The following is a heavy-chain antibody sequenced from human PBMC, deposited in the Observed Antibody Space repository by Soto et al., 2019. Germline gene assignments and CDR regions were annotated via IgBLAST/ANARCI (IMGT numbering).Heavy chain of an antibody. CDR2: ISGSGGST. V-gene: IGHV3-23*01. J-gene: IGHJ5*02. D-gene: IGHD6-13*01. Sequence: EVQLLESGGGLVQPGGSLRLSCAASGFTFSSYAMSWVHQAPGKGLEWVSAISGSGGSTYYADSVKGRFTISRDNSKNTLYLQMNSLRAEDTAVYYCAKEGAAATKAGGWFDPWGQGTLVTVSS. CDR1: GFTFSSYA. CDR3: AKEGAAATKAGGWFDP.